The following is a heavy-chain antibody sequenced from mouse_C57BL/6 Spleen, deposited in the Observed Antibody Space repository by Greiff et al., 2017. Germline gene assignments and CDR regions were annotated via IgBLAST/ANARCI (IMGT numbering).Heavy chain of an antibody. D-gene: IGHD1-1*01. Sequence: EVKLMESGGDLVTPAGSLKLSCAASGFTFSSYGMSLVRQTPDKRLEWVATISSGGSYTYYPDSVKGRFTISRDNAKNTLYLQMSSLKSEDTAMYYCASLITTVVATSPYYAMDYWGQGTSVTVSS. V-gene: IGHV5-6*01. CDR1: GFTFSSYG. CDR2: ISSGGSYT. CDR3: ASLITTVVATSPYYAMDY. J-gene: IGHJ4*01.